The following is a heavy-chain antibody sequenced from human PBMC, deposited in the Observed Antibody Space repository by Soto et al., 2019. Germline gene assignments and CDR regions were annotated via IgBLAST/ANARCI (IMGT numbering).Heavy chain of an antibody. CDR2: IWYDGTAT. J-gene: IGHJ5*02. CDR3: ARNVGSSGSSRWFAT. D-gene: IGHD3-10*01. Sequence: QVQLVESGGGVVQPGRSLTLSCVASGFTLSNYGMHWVRQAPGKGLEWVAVIWYDGTATYSADSVKGRFSISRDNAKYELFLQVSSLRAEDTAVYYCARNVGSSGSSRWFATWGQGTLVTVSS. CDR1: GFTLSNYG. V-gene: IGHV3-33*01.